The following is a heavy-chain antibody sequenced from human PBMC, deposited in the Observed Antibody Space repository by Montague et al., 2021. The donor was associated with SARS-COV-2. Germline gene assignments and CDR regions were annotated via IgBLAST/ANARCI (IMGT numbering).Heavy chain of an antibody. CDR2: IYDSGST. V-gene: IGHV4-59*02. CDR1: GSSVRSYY. D-gene: IGHD4-17*01. Sequence: SETLPLTCIVSGSSVRSYYWSWIRQPPGKGLEWIGYIYDSGSTNXNPSLKSRVTISVDTSKNQFSLKLSSVTAADTAVYYCARENTVTTFGGPYYIDSWGQGTLVTVSA. CDR3: ARENTVTTFGGPYYIDS. J-gene: IGHJ4*02.